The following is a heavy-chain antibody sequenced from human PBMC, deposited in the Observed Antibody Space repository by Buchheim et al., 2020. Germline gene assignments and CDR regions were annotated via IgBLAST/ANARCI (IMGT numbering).Heavy chain of an antibody. CDR2: ISYDGSSK. J-gene: IGHJ4*02. D-gene: IGHD6-19*01. CDR3: AREELAVAGMELDDGDY. V-gene: IGHV3-30-3*01. Sequence: QVQLVESGGGVVQPGRSLRLSCAASGFTFSSYAMHWVRQAPGKGLEWVAVISYDGSSKYYADSVKGRFTISRDNSKNTLYLQMNSLRAEDTAVYYCAREELAVAGMELDDGDYWGQGTL. CDR1: GFTFSSYA.